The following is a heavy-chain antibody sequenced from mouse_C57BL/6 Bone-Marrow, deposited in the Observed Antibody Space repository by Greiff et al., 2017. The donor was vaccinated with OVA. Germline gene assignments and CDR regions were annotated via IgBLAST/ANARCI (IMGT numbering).Heavy chain of an antibody. Sequence: VQLQQSVAELVRPGASVKLSCKASGFNIKNTYMHWVKQRPEQGLEWIGRIDPANGNTKYAPKFQGKATITADKSSNTAYLQLSSLTSEDTAIYYWSRRCRYSNYEGAWFAYWGQGTLVTVSA. V-gene: IGHV14-3*01. J-gene: IGHJ3*01. D-gene: IGHD2-5*01. CDR1: GFNIKNTY. CDR3: SRRCRYSNYEGAWFAY. CDR2: IDPANGNT.